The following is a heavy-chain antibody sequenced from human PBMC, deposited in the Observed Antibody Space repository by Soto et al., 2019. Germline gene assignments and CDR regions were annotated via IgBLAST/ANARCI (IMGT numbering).Heavy chain of an antibody. D-gene: IGHD4-17*01. CDR2: IRSKANSYAT. CDR3: TRPTASDYGDYAFDP. Sequence: EVQLVESGGGLVQPGGSLKLSCAASGFTFSGSAMHWVRQASGKGLEWVGRIRSKANSYATAYAASVKGRFTISRDDSKNTAYLQMNSLKTEDTAVYYCTRPTASDYGDYAFDPWGQGTLVTVSS. V-gene: IGHV3-73*01. CDR1: GFTFSGSA. J-gene: IGHJ5*02.